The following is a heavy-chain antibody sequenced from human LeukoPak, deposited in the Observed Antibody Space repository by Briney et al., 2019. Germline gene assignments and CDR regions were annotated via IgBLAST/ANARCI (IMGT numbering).Heavy chain of an antibody. CDR1: GYIFTSYD. V-gene: IGHV1-8*01. D-gene: IGHD3-22*01. J-gene: IGHJ4*02. Sequence: GASVRVSCKASGYIFTSYDINWMRQATGQGLEWMGWMNPNSGNTGYAQKFQDRVTMTRNTSIKTAYMELSSLRSEDMAVYYCARGFRDSSGRKPDYWGQGTLVTVSS. CDR2: MNPNSGNT. CDR3: ARGFRDSSGRKPDY.